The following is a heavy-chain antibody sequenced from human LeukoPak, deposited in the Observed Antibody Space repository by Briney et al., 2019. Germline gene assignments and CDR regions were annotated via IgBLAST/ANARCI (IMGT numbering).Heavy chain of an antibody. V-gene: IGHV1-24*01. Sequence: ASVKVSCKVSGYTLSDLSMHWVRQAPGKGLAWMGGFDPGDDETIYTQKFQGRVTMTEDTSTDTAYMELSSLRSEDTAVYYCAAGGVYDLFDYWGQGTLVTVSS. CDR2: FDPGDDET. D-gene: IGHD5/OR15-5a*01. CDR3: AAGGVYDLFDY. CDR1: GYTLSDLS. J-gene: IGHJ4*02.